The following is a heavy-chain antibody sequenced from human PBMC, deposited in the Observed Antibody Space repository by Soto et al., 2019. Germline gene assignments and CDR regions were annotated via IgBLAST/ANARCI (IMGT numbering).Heavy chain of an antibody. J-gene: IGHJ6*02. CDR1: GYTFTSYY. D-gene: IGHD2-15*01. CDR3: ARTGSGSTYSYYYGMDV. CDR2: INPSGGST. V-gene: IGHV1-46*01. Sequence: ASVKVSCKASGYTFTSYYVHWVRQAPGQGLEWMGIINPSGGSTTYAQKFQDRVIMTRDTSTSTVYMELSSLRPWDTAVYYCARTGSGSTYSYYYGMDVWGQGTTVTVSS.